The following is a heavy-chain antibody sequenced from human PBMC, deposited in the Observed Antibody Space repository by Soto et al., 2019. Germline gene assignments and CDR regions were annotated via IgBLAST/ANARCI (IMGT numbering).Heavy chain of an antibody. V-gene: IGHV3-33*01. CDR1: GFTFSSYG. D-gene: IGHD5-18*01. J-gene: IGHJ4*02. Sequence: GGSLRLSCAASGFTFSSYGMHWVRQAPGKGLEWVAVIWYDGSNKYYADSVKGRFTISRYNSKNTLYLQMNSLRAEDTAVYYCARVGYSYRSGLDYWGQGTLVTVSS. CDR2: IWYDGSNK. CDR3: ARVGYSYRSGLDY.